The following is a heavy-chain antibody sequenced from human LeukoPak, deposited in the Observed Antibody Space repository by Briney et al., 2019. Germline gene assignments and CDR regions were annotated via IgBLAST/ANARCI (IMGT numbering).Heavy chain of an antibody. V-gene: IGHV3-23*01. Sequence: GGSLRLPCAASGFTFDDYGMNWVRQAPGKGLEWVSALSGRGGSTYYADSVRGRFTISRDNSKNTLYLQMNSLRAEDTAVYFCAKYDSSGYYFDYWGQGTLVTVSS. CDR3: AKYDSSGYYFDY. D-gene: IGHD3-22*01. CDR2: LSGRGGST. J-gene: IGHJ4*02. CDR1: GFTFDDYG.